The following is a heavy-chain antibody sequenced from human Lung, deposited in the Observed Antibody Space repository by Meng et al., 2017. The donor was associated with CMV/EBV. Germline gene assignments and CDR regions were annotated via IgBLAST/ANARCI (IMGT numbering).Heavy chain of an antibody. J-gene: IGHJ4*02. D-gene: IGHD2-2*02. Sequence: GEXXRISCAASGFTFNSYRMNWLRQAPGKGLEWVSYISSSSSSIYYTDSVKGRFTISRDNAKNSLYLEMNSLRVDDTGVYFCARDAGEGIVVVPAAISDDXGQGXQVTVSS. CDR3: ARDAGEGIVVVPAAISDD. CDR1: GFTFNSYR. V-gene: IGHV3-48*04. CDR2: ISSSSSSI.